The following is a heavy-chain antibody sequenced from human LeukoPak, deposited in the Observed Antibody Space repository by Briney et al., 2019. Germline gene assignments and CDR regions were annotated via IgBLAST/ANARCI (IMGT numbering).Heavy chain of an antibody. Sequence: PGGSLRLSCAVSGFTFSDYAMHWVRQAPGKGLEWVAVIWYDGSDKYYADSVKGRFTISRDNSKNTLYLQINSLGAEDMAVYYCARSRGDGGSPVGYYYYYGVDVWGQGTTVTVSS. CDR1: GFTFSDYA. V-gene: IGHV3-33*01. D-gene: IGHD2-21*02. CDR3: ARSRGDGGSPVGYYYYYGVDV. J-gene: IGHJ6*02. CDR2: IWYDGSDK.